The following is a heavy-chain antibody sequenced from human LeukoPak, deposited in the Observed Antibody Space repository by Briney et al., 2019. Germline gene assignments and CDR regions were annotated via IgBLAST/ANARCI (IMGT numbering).Heavy chain of an antibody. V-gene: IGHV3-53*01. CDR1: GFTVSTNF. CDR3: ARYSTSYGWLDP. CDR2: LFIAGNT. Sequence: GGSLRLSCVASGFTVSTNFMSWARQAPGKGLKWVSGLFIAGNTNYVDSVKGRFTISRDNSKNTLYLQMNSLRAEDTAVYYCARYSTSYGWLDPWGQGTLVTVSS. D-gene: IGHD2/OR15-2a*01. J-gene: IGHJ5*02.